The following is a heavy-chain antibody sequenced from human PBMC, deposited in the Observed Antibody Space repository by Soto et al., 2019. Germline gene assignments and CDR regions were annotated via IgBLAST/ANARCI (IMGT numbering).Heavy chain of an antibody. V-gene: IGHV3-72*01. J-gene: IGHJ4*02. CDR3: TTVTTVDYYFDY. CDR1: GLTFSDRY. Sequence: EVQLVESGGGLVQPGGSLRLSCAASGLTFSDRYMDWVRQAPGKGLEWVGRIRKKTNSYTTEYAASVKGRFIISRDASTNSLYLQMSSLKTEDTAVYYCTTVTTVDYYFDYWGQGTLVTVAS. CDR2: IRKKTNSYTT. D-gene: IGHD4-17*01.